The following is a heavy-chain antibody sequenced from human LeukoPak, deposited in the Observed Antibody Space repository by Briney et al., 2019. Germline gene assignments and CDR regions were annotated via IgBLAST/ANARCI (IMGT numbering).Heavy chain of an antibody. CDR1: GFSFSSYG. J-gene: IGHJ4*02. CDR3: ARDGYDILTGYFDY. D-gene: IGHD3-9*01. Sequence: PGGSLRLSCAASGFSFSSYGMHWVRQAPGKGLEWVAVLWYDGNNKYYADSVKGRFTISRDTSKNTLFLQMNSLRAEDTAVYYCARDGYDILTGYFDYWGQGTLVTVSS. CDR2: LWYDGNNK. V-gene: IGHV3-33*01.